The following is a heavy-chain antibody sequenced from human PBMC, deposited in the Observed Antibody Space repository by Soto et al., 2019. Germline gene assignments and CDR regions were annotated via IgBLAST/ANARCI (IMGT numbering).Heavy chain of an antibody. D-gene: IGHD3-9*01. CDR2: IYYSGST. CDR1: GGSISSSSYY. CDR3: ARLNYDILTGYYNDY. J-gene: IGHJ4*02. Sequence: SETLSLTCTVSGGSISSSSYYWGWIRQPPGKGLEWIGSIYYSGSTYYNPSLKSRVTISVDTSKNQFSLKLSSVTAADTAVYYCARLNYDILTGYYNDYWGQGTLVTFSS. V-gene: IGHV4-39*01.